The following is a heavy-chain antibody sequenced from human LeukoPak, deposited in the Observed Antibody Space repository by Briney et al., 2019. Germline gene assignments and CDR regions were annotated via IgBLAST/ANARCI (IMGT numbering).Heavy chain of an antibody. Sequence: PGGSLRLSCAVSGFTVTVNYMSWVRQAPGKGLEWVSAISGSGGSTYYADSVKGRFTISRDNSKNTLYLQMNSLRAEDTAVYYCAKYSDFWSGFLWFDPWGQGTLVTVSS. CDR3: AKYSDFWSGFLWFDP. V-gene: IGHV3-23*01. CDR1: GFTVTVNY. CDR2: ISGSGGST. D-gene: IGHD3-3*01. J-gene: IGHJ5*02.